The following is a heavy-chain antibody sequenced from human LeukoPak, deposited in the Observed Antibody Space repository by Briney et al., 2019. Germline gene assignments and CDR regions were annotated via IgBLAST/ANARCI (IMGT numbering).Heavy chain of an antibody. D-gene: IGHD3-16*02. CDR1: GFTFSS. J-gene: IGHJ4*02. Sequence: GGSLRLSCAASGFTFSSMNWVRQAAGKGLEWVSSISSSSSYIYYADSVKGRFTISRDNAKNSLYLQMNSLRAEDTAVYYCARADYVWGSYRLFDYWGQGTLVTVSS. CDR3: ARADYVWGSYRLFDY. V-gene: IGHV3-21*01. CDR2: ISSSSSYI.